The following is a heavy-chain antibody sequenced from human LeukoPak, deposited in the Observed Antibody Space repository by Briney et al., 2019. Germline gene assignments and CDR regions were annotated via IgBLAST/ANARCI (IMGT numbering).Heavy chain of an antibody. CDR2: IYYSGST. CDR1: GGSISSYY. V-gene: IGHV4-59*08. D-gene: IGHD4-17*01. Sequence: SETLSLTRTVSGGSISSYYWSWIRQPPGKGLEWIGYIYYSGSTNYNPSLKSRVTISVDTSKNQFSLKLSSVTAADTAVYYCASTYGPPGFSDYFDYWGQGTLVTVSS. CDR3: ASTYGPPGFSDYFDY. J-gene: IGHJ4*02.